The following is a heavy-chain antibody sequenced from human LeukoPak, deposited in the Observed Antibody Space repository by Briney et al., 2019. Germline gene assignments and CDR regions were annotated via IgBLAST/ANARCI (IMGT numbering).Heavy chain of an antibody. CDR3: ARDFPYYDILTGYYPTDYYYYMDV. J-gene: IGHJ6*03. Sequence: SETLSLTCTVSGGSISSYYWSWIRQPAGKGLEWIGRIYTSGSTNYNPSLKSRVTMSVDTSKNQFSLKLSSVTAADTAVYYCARDFPYYDILTGYYPTDYYYYMDVWGKGTTVTISS. CDR2: IYTSGST. D-gene: IGHD3-9*01. CDR1: GGSISSYY. V-gene: IGHV4-4*07.